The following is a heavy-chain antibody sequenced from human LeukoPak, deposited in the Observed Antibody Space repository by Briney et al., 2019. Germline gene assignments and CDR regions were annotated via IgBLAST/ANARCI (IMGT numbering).Heavy chain of an antibody. CDR1: GASISSGNW. Sequence: PSETLSLTCAVSGASISSGNWWSWVRQPPGKGLEWIGEIHHTESTNYNPSLKSRVTISLDRSKNHFSLKLTSVTAADMAVYYCARDQGLNTWSQGTLVTVSS. V-gene: IGHV4-4*02. CDR2: IHHTEST. J-gene: IGHJ4*02. CDR3: ARDQGLNT.